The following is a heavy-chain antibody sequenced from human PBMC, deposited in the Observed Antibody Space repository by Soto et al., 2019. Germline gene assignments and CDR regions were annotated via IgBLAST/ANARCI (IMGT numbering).Heavy chain of an antibody. CDR3: ARGEGYSGYDFDF. V-gene: IGHV3-48*02. Sequence: EVLLEESGGGLVQPGGSLRLSCAASGFTFSSYKMNWVRQAPGKGLEWVSQISGGGSTMYYADSVKGRFTISRDNAMNSLYLQMSSLRDEDTAVYYCARGEGYSGYDFDFWGQGTLVTVSS. CDR2: ISGGGSTM. J-gene: IGHJ4*02. D-gene: IGHD5-12*01. CDR1: GFTFSSYK.